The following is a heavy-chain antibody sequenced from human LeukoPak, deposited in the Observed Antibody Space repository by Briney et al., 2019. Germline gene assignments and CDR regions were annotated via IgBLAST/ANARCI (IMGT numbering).Heavy chain of an antibody. V-gene: IGHV3-30-3*01. CDR2: VTFDGSNK. CDR3: ARDFGDHCGGACYVMGV. CDR1: GFTFGYYA. Sequence: GGSLRLSCAASGFTFGYYAVHWVRQAPGKGLEWVAVVTFDGSNKYYADSVKGRFTISKDNSKNTLYLQMNSQRLEDTAVYYYARDFGDHCGGACYVMGVWGQGTTVTVSS. J-gene: IGHJ6*02. D-gene: IGHD2-21*02.